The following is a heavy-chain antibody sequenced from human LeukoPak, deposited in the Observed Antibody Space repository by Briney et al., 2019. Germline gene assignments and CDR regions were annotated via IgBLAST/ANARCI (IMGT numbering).Heavy chain of an antibody. CDR1: GGSFSGYY. V-gene: IGHV4-34*01. CDR2: INHSGST. Sequence: PSETLSLTCAVYGGSFSGYYWSWIRQPPGKGLEWIGEINHSGSTNYNPSLKSRVTISVDTSKNQFSLKLSSVTAADTAVYYCARVMVRGVSYYYYMDVWGKGTTVTVSS. J-gene: IGHJ6*03. CDR3: ARVMVRGVSYYYYMDV. D-gene: IGHD3-10*01.